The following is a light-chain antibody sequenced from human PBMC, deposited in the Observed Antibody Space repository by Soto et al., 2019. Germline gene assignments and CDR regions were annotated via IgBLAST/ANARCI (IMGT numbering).Light chain of an antibody. V-gene: IGLV1-44*01. Sequence: QSVLTQPPSLSGTPGQRVTISCSGSSSNIAGNTVHWYQHLPGTAPKLLIYYDNLRPSGVPDRISGSKSGTSASLAISGLQSDDEADYYCAAWDDSLNGRVFGTGTKLTVL. CDR1: SSNIAGNT. J-gene: IGLJ1*01. CDR3: AAWDDSLNGRV. CDR2: YDN.